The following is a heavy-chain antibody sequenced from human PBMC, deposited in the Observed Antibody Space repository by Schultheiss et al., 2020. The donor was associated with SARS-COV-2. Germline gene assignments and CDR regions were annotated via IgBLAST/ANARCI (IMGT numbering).Heavy chain of an antibody. J-gene: IGHJ4*02. CDR2: IYYSGST. V-gene: IGHV4-59*01. CDR1: GGSISSYY. CDR3: ATRGYSYGYEDY. Sequence: SETLSLTCTVSGGSISSYYWSWIRQPPGKGLEWIGYIYYSGSTNYNPSLKSRVTISVDTSKNQFSLKLSSVTAADTAVYYCATRGYSYGYEDYWGQGTLVTVSS. D-gene: IGHD5-18*01.